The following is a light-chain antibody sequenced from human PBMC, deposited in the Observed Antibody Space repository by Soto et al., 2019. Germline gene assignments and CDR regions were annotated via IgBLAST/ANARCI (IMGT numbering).Light chain of an antibody. CDR1: RNVSIY. Sequence: EIPLTKSPCSLAASVGGRLTLTFRASRNVSIYLPWYHHKPGKGPTLPIHATSNLQLGVPSRFSGSGSGTEFTLTISSLEPEDFGTYYCQQSYKMPSFGQGTRLEIK. CDR2: ATS. J-gene: IGKJ5*01. CDR3: QQSYKMPS. V-gene: IGKV1-39*01.